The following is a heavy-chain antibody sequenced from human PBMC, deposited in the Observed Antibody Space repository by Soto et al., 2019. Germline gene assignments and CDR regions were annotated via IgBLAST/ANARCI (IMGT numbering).Heavy chain of an antibody. CDR1: GFTFSSYA. CDR2: ISGSGGST. D-gene: IGHD4-4*01. Sequence: EVQLLESGGGLVQPGGSLRLSCAASGFTFSSYAMSWVRQAPGKGLEWVSAISGSGGSTYYADSVKGRCTISRDKSKNTLYLQMNSLRAEDTAVYYCAKDYMTTVSGAATRWGQGTLVTVSS. J-gene: IGHJ4*02. V-gene: IGHV3-23*01. CDR3: AKDYMTTVSGAATR.